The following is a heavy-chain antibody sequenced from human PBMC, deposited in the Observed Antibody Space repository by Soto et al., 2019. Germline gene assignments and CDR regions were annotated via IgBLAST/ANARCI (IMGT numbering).Heavy chain of an antibody. V-gene: IGHV4-38-2*01. CDR3: ARARWYDAFDV. CDR2: IFHGGNT. D-gene: IGHD2-15*01. CDR1: GFFISSGNY. Sequence: PSETLSLTCAVSGFFISSGNYWGWIRKPPGKGLEWIGSIFHGGNTYYNLSLKSRATISVDMSKNQFSLKLNSVTAADTAVYYCARARWYDAFDVWGQGTVVTVSS. J-gene: IGHJ3*01.